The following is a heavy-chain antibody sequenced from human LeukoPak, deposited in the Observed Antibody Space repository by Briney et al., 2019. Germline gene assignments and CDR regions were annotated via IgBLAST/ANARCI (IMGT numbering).Heavy chain of an antibody. V-gene: IGHV4-59*01. CDR2: IYYSGST. CDR3: ARAYYYGSGSYAFDI. D-gene: IGHD3-10*01. Sequence: PSQTLSLTCTVSGGSTSSYYWSWIRQPPGKGLEWIGYIYYSGSTNCNPSLKSRVTISVDTSKNQFSLKLSSVTAADTAVYYCARAYYYGSGSYAFDIWGQGTMVTVSS. CDR1: GGSTSSYY. J-gene: IGHJ3*02.